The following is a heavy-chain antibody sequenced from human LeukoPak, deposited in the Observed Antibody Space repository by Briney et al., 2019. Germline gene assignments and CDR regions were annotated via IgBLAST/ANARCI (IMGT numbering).Heavy chain of an antibody. CDR1: GFTFSSYW. CDR3: ASMDPQHELPRPRPTAAFDI. CDR2: IKQDGSEK. V-gene: IGHV3-7*01. J-gene: IGHJ3*02. D-gene: IGHD1-26*01. Sequence: GGSLRLSCAASGFTFSSYWMSWVRQAPGKGLEWVANIKQDGSEKYYVDSVKGRFTISRDNAKNSLYLQMNSLRAEDTAVYYCASMDPQHELPRPRPTAAFDIWGQGTMVTVSS.